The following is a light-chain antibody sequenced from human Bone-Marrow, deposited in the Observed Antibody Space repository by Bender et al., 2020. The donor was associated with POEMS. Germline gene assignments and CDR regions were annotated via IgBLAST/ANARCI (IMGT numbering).Light chain of an antibody. J-gene: IGLJ3*02. V-gene: IGLV2-23*01. CDR2: EGT. CDR3: FSYAGSGTWV. Sequence: QSALTQPASVSGSPGQSITISCTGSSSDVGGYNLVSWYQQHPDKAPKLMIYEGTKRPSGVSNRFSGSKSGNTASLTISELQAEDEADYYCFSYAGSGTWVFGGGTKVSVL. CDR1: SSDVGGYNL.